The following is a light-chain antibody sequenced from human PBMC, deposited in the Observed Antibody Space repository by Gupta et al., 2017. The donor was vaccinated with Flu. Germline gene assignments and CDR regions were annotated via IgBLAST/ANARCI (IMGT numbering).Light chain of an antibody. CDR3: QQYNNWPLT. CDR2: GAS. V-gene: IGKV3D-15*01. J-gene: IGKJ4*01. CDR1: QSVSSN. Sequence: TLPTPSPATLSVSPGERATLSCRASQSVSSNLAWYQQKPGQAPRLLIYGASTRAAGIPARFSGSGSGTEFTLTISSLQAEDFAIYYCQQYNNWPLTFGGGTKVEIK.